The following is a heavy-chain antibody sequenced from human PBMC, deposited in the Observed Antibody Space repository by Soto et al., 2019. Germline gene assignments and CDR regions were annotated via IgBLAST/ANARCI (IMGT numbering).Heavy chain of an antibody. J-gene: IGHJ6*02. CDR3: AHLPRFYFGIDV. V-gene: IGHV2-5*01. Sequence: ITLKESGPMLVEPTQTLTLTCTFSGFSLTPSGVGVSWIRQPPGKALEWVGLIYSNDHKEYSPSLKTRVTISKDTTKNQVVLTMTNTDPVDTATYFCAHLPRFYFGIDVWGQGTTVTVS. CDR2: IYSNDHK. CDR1: GFSLTPSGVG.